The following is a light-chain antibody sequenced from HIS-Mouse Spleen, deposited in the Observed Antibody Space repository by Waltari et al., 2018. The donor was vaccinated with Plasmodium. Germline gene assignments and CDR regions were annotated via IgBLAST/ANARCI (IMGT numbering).Light chain of an antibody. CDR3: YSTDSSGNHRV. Sequence: SYELTQPPSVSVSPGQTARITCSGDALPKKYAYWYQQKSGQAPVRVIYEDSKRPSGIPERFSGSSSGTMATFTIRGAQVEDEADYYCYSTDSSGNHRVFGGGTKLTVL. CDR1: ALPKKY. V-gene: IGLV3-10*01. J-gene: IGLJ3*02. CDR2: EDS.